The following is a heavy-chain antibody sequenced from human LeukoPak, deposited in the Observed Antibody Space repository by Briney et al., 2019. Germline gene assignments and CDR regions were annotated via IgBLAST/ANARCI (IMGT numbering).Heavy chain of an antibody. CDR2: ISAYNGNT. J-gene: IGHJ4*02. CDR1: GYTFTSYG. Sequence: GASVKVSCKASGYTFTSYGISWVRQAPGQGLEWMGWISAYNGNTNYAQKLQGRVTMTTDTSTSTAYMELRSLRSDDTAVYYCARGSVLGGWYGSISEYYFDYWGQGTLVTVSS. D-gene: IGHD6-19*01. CDR3: ARGSVLGGWYGSISEYYFDY. V-gene: IGHV1-18*01.